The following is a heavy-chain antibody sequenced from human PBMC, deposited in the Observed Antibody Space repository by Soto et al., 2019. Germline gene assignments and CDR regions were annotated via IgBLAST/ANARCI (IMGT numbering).Heavy chain of an antibody. V-gene: IGHV1-69*02. Sequence: QVQLVQSAAEVKKPGSSVKVSCKASGGTFSSYTISWVRQAPGQGLEWMGRIIPILGIANYAQKFQGRVTITADKSTSTAYMELSSLRSEDTAVYYCPRGHYDILTDGSFYYYYYGMDVWGQGTTVTVSS. J-gene: IGHJ6*02. CDR1: GGTFSSYT. CDR2: IIPILGIA. CDR3: PRGHYDILTDGSFYYYYYGMDV. D-gene: IGHD3-9*01.